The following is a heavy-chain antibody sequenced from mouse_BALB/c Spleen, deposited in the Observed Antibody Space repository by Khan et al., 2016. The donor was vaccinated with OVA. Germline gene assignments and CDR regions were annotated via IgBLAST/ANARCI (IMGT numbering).Heavy chain of an antibody. CDR1: GYTFSIYW. J-gene: IGHJ2*01. CDR3: ARDRIDY. Sequence: QVQLQQSGAEQAKPGASVKMSCKTSGYTFSIYWMHWVKQRPGQGLEWIGYINPTSGYTEYNEKFKDKATLSADKSSSTADMQLTSLTSEDSAVYYCARDRIDYWGQGTTLTVSS. V-gene: IGHV1-7*01. CDR2: INPTSGYT.